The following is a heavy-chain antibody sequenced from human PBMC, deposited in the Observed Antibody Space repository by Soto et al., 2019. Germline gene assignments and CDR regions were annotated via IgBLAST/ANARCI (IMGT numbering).Heavy chain of an antibody. J-gene: IGHJ4*02. V-gene: IGHV3-7*04. Sequence: EVQLVESGGGLVQPGGSLRLSCAASGFTFSNSWMSWVRQAPGKGLDWVANIKQDGSEKYYVDSVKGRFTISRDNAKNSVYLQMNSLRAEDTALYYCAKDIRTSHWGQGTLVTVSS. CDR1: GFTFSNSW. D-gene: IGHD3-10*01. CDR2: IKQDGSEK. CDR3: AKDIRTSH.